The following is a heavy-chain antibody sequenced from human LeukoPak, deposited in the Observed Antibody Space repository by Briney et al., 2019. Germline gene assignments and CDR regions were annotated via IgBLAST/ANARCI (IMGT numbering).Heavy chain of an antibody. CDR2: ISWNSGSI. D-gene: IGHD4-17*01. CDR1: GFTFDDYA. J-gene: IGHJ3*02. V-gene: IGHV3-9*03. Sequence: GRSLRLSCAASGFTFDDYAMHWVRQAPGKGLEWVSGISWNSGSIGYADSVKGRFTISRDNAKNSLYLQMNSLRAEDMALYYCAKDLCAVTTGCAFDIWGQGTMVTVFS. CDR3: AKDLCAVTTGCAFDI.